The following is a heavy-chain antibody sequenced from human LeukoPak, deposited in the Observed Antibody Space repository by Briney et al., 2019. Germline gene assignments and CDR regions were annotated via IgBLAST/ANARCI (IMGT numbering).Heavy chain of an antibody. V-gene: IGHV3-48*04. CDR1: GFTFSSYA. J-gene: IGHJ2*01. CDR2: ISSSGSTI. CDR3: ARDWYYYDSSGYLRGSYWYFDL. D-gene: IGHD3-22*01. Sequence: GGSLRLSCAASGFTFSSYAMSWVRRAPGKGLEWVSYISSSGSTIYYADSVKGRFTISRDNAKNSLYLQMNSLRAEDTAVYYCARDWYYYDSSGYLRGSYWYFDLWGRGTLVTVSS.